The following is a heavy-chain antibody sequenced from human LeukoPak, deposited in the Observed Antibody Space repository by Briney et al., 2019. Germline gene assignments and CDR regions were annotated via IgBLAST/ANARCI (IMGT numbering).Heavy chain of an antibody. V-gene: IGHV4-34*01. CDR2: INHSGST. CDR1: GGSFSGYY. J-gene: IGHJ5*01. Sequence: SETLSLTCAVYGGSFSGYYWSWIRQPPGKGLEWIGEINHSGSTNYNPSLKSRVTISVDTSKNQFSLKLSSVTAADTAVYYCARGIDSYGPGNWFDPWGQGTLVTVSS. D-gene: IGHD5-18*01. CDR3: ARGIDSYGPGNWFDP.